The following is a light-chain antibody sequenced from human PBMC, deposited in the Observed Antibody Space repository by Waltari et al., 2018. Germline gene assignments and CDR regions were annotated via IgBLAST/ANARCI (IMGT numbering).Light chain of an antibody. CDR3: AAWDDSLTAWV. CDR2: TNN. Sequence: QSVLTQPPSASGTPGQRVTISCSGGSSNIGSNIVNWYQQLPGTAPKLPIYTNNQRPAGVPDRFSGSKSGTSASLASSGLQSEDEADYHCAAWDDSLTAWVFGGGTKLTVL. J-gene: IGLJ3*02. CDR1: SSNIGSNI. V-gene: IGLV1-44*01.